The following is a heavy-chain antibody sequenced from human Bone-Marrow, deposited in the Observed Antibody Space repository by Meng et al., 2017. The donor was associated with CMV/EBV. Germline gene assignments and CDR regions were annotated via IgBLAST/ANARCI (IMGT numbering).Heavy chain of an antibody. V-gene: IGHV3-23*03. CDR2: IYSGGSSI. J-gene: IGHJ4*02. CDR3: AKERQFDY. CDR1: GFTFSSYA. Sequence: GESLKISCAASGFTFSSYAMSWVRQAPGKGLEWVSVIYSGGSSIYYADSVKGRFTISRDNSKNTLYLQMNSLRAEDTAVYYCAKERQFDYWGQGTLVTVSS.